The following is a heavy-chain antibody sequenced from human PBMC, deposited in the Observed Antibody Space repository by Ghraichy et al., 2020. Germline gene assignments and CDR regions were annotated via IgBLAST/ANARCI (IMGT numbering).Heavy chain of an antibody. V-gene: IGHV3-7*01. D-gene: IGHD1-26*01. CDR1: EFPLTSLW. CDR2: INQAGTAA. J-gene: IGHJ4*02. Sequence: GGSLRLSCAFSEFPLTSLWMTWVRQAPGKGLEWVANINQAGTAAYYADAVKGRFTVSRDNAKNALYLQMNSLRVDDTAVYYCARVGGAFASYRLDNWGQGTLVTVSS. CDR3: ARVGGAFASYRLDN.